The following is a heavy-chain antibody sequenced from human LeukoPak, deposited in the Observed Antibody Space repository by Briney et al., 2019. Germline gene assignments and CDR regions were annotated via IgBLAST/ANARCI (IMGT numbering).Heavy chain of an antibody. J-gene: IGHJ4*02. V-gene: IGHV4-34*01. D-gene: IGHD5-12*01. CDR3: ARGGEDSGYDLFDY. CDR2: INHSGST. Sequence: PLETLSLTCAVYGGSFSGYYWSWIRQPPGKGLEWIGEINHSGSTNYNPSLKSRVTISVDTSKNQFSLKLSSVTAADTAVYYCARGGEDSGYDLFDYWGQGTLVTVSS. CDR1: GGSFSGYY.